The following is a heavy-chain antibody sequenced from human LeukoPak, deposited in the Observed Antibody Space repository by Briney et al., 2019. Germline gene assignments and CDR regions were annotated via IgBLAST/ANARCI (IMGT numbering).Heavy chain of an antibody. J-gene: IGHJ4*02. CDR3: ARDPGYYGSGSRGAFDY. D-gene: IGHD3-10*01. V-gene: IGHV4-4*07. CDR1: GGSIRSYY. CDR2: IYTTGST. Sequence: PSETLSLTCTVSGGSIRSYYWSWIRQPAGKGLEWIGRIYTTGSTTYNPSLKSRVTMSVDTSKNQFSLKLSSVTAADTAVYYCARDPGYYGSGSRGAFDYWGQGTLVTVFS.